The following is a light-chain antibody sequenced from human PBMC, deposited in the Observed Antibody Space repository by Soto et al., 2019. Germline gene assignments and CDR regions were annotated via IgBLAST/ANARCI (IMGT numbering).Light chain of an antibody. J-gene: IGKJ1*01. V-gene: IGKV1-5*01. CDR1: QSISSW. CDR3: QQYNSYPIT. Sequence: DIQMTQSPTTLSASVGDRVTITCRASQSISSWLAWYQTTPGKAPKLLIYDDSNLESVVPSRFSASGSWTEFTLTIRRLTPDDFSTYYCQQYNSYPITFGQGTKLDNK. CDR2: DDS.